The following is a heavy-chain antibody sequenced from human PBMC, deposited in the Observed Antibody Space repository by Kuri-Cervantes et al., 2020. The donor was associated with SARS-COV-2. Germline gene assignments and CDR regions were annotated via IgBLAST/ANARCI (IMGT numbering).Heavy chain of an antibody. V-gene: IGHV3-23*01. J-gene: IGHJ5*02. Sequence: GESLKISCAASGFTFSSYAMSWVRQTPGKELEWVSAISGSGGSTYYADSVKGRFTISRDNSKNTLYLQMNSLRAEDTAVYYCAKIDPFDPWGQGTLVTVSS. CDR2: ISGSGGST. CDR3: AKIDPFDP. CDR1: GFTFSSYA.